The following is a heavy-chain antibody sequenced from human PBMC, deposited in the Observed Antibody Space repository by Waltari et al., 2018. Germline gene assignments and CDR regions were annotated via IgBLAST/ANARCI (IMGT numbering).Heavy chain of an antibody. Sequence: EVQLVESGGGLVHPGGSLRLSCEASGFTFSTFWMHWVRHLPGKGLVWVSNIKPDGTSTDYGGSVKGRFTISRDNSKNTLYLQMNSLRAEDPAVYYCAKVNGRYYGMDVWGQGTTVTVSS. D-gene: IGHD2-8*01. CDR3: AKVNGRYYGMDV. CDR2: IKPDGTST. V-gene: IGHV3-74*01. CDR1: GFTFSTFW. J-gene: IGHJ6*02.